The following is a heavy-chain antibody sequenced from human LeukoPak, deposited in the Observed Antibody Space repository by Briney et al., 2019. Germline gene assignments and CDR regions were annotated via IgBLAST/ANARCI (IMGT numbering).Heavy chain of an antibody. CDR2: INPNSGGT. CDR3: AREKVGARPEYYYYYYMDV. D-gene: IGHD1-26*01. V-gene: IGHV1-2*02. CDR1: GYTFTGYY. J-gene: IGHJ6*03. Sequence: ASVKVSCKASGYTFTGYYMHWVRQAPGQGLEWMGWINPNSGGTNYAQKFQGRVTMTRDTSISTAYMELSRLRSDDTAVYYCAREKVGARPEYYYYYYMDVWGKGTTVTISS.